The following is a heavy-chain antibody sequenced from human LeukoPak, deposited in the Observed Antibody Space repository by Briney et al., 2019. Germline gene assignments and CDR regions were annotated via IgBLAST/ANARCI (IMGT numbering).Heavy chain of an antibody. Sequence: PSETLSLTCAVYGGSFSGYYWSWIRQPPGEGLEWIGEIKHSGSTNYNPPLKRLVTISVDTSKNQFSLKLSSVTAADTAVYYCARGRYRHYYGSGSPPNDAFDIWGQGTMVTVSS. V-gene: IGHV4-34*01. D-gene: IGHD3-10*01. J-gene: IGHJ3*02. CDR2: IKHSGST. CDR3: ARGRYRHYYGSGSPPNDAFDI. CDR1: GGSFSGYY.